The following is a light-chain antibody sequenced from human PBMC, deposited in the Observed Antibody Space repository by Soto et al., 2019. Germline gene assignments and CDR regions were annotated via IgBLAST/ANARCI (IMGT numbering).Light chain of an antibody. CDR2: DAS. Sequence: EVWWSQSSATLSLSPGERAILSCRASQSVSTYLAWYQQKPGQAPRLLIFDASNRATGIPARFSGSGSGTDFTLTISSLEPEDFAVYYCQQRADWPATFGPGTKVDIK. V-gene: IGKV3-11*01. J-gene: IGKJ3*01. CDR1: QSVSTY. CDR3: QQRADWPAT.